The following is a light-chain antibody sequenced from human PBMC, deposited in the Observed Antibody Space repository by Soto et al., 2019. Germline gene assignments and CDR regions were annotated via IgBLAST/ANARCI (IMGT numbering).Light chain of an antibody. Sequence: ENVLTQSPGTLSLSPGERATLSCRASQVTSSYLSWYQQRPGQAPRLLIYGASSRATGIPDRFSGSGSGTDFTLTISRLEPEDVAVYYCQQYSTSPISFGQGTRLEIK. V-gene: IGKV3-20*01. CDR3: QQYSTSPIS. CDR1: QVTSSY. J-gene: IGKJ5*01. CDR2: GAS.